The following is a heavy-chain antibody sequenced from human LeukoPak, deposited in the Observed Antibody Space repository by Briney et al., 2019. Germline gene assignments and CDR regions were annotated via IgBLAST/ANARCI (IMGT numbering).Heavy chain of an antibody. J-gene: IGHJ4*02. CDR2: INAGNGNT. CDR1: GYTFTSYA. V-gene: IGHV1-3*01. D-gene: IGHD3-22*01. Sequence: ASVEVSCKASGYTFTSYAMHWVRQAPGQGLEWMGWINAGNGNTKYSQKFQGRVTITRDTSASTAYMELSSLRSEDTAVYYCARGGEYYYDSSGYYLFGYFDYWGQGTLVTVSP. CDR3: ARGGEYYYDSSGYYLFGYFDY.